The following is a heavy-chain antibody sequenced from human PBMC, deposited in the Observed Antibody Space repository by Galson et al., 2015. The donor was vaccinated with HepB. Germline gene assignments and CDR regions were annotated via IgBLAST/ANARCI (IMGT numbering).Heavy chain of an antibody. CDR1: GDSVSSNSAA. D-gene: IGHD5-24*01. CDR3: ARRGGYNLWDGDYFDY. Sequence: CAISGDSVSSNSAAWNWIRQSPSRGLEWLGRTYYRSKWYNDYAVSVKSRITINPDTSKNQFSLQLNSVAPEDTAVYYCARRGGYNLWDGDYFDYWGQGTLVTVSS. CDR2: TYYRSKWYN. V-gene: IGHV6-1*01. J-gene: IGHJ4*02.